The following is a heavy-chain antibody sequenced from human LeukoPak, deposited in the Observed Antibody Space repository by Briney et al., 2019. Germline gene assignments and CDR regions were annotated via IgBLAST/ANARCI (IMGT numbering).Heavy chain of an antibody. CDR1: GFAFSTYS. CDR2: ISSSSTYI. D-gene: IGHD1-26*01. V-gene: IGHV3-21*01. J-gene: IGHJ4*02. CDR3: ARVLSGCETARCELDY. Sequence: NPGGSLRLSCAASGFAFSTYSTNWVRQAPGKGLEWVSSISSSSTYIYYADSVKGRVTISRDNAKNSLYLQMNSLRAEDTAVYYCARVLSGCETARCELDYWGQGTLVTVSS.